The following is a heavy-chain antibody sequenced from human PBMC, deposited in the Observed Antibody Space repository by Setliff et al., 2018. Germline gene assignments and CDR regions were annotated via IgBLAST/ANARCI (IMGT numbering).Heavy chain of an antibody. CDR1: GYTFTNYG. V-gene: IGHV1-18*01. D-gene: IGHD2-2*01. Sequence: GASVKVSCKTSGYTFTNYGITWVRQAPGQGLEWMGWVNNYSFKTNYPQKFLGRVTVTTDTSTGTAYMELGSLTSDDTAIYYCARLVRYCTRTSCQRTSGAELWGQGTQVTVSS. CDR2: VNNYSFKT. CDR3: ARLVRYCTRTSCQRTSGAEL. J-gene: IGHJ4*02.